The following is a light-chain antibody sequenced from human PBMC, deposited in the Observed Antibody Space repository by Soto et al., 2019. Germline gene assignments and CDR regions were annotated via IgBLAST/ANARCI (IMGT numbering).Light chain of an antibody. CDR2: EVS. J-gene: IGLJ1*01. V-gene: IGLV2-14*01. Sequence: QSVLTQPASVSGSPGQSITITCTGTSSDVGGYKYVSWYQQHPGKSPRLMIYEVSNRPSGVSHRFSGSKSGNTASLTISGLQAEDEADYYCSSYTSSSTLYVFGPGTKVNVL. CDR3: SSYTSSSTLYV. CDR1: SSDVGGYKY.